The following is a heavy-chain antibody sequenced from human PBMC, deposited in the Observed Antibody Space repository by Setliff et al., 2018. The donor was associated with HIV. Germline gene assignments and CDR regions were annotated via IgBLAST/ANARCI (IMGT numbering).Heavy chain of an antibody. CDR1: GFTVSSNY. CDR2: IYSEGST. J-gene: IGHJ4*02. V-gene: IGHV3-66*02. Sequence: GGSLRLSCAASGFTVSSNYMSWVRQAPEKGLEWVSLIYSEGSTYYADSVKGRFTISRDVSKNTLFLQMNNLGTEETAVYYCARGRPTIFGVHNRPLDHWGQGTLVTVSS. D-gene: IGHD3-3*01. CDR3: ARGRPTIFGVHNRPLDH.